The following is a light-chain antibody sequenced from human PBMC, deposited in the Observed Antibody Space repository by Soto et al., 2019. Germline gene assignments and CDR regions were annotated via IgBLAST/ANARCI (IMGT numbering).Light chain of an antibody. V-gene: IGLV2-14*01. J-gene: IGLJ3*02. CDR2: EVS. CDR1: SGDIGSYNY. Sequence: QSVLTQSASVSGSPGQSITISCTGTSGDIGSYNYVSWYQQHPGKTPKLMIYEVSNRPSGVSNRFSGSKSGNTASLTISGLQAEDEADYYCSSYTSSSTWVFGGGTKLTVL. CDR3: SSYTSSSTWV.